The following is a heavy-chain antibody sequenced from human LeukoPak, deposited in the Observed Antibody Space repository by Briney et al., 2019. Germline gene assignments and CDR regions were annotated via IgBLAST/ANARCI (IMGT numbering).Heavy chain of an antibody. CDR2: IYSGSDT. CDR3: ARVQYGGGWFQVTNFEC. V-gene: IGHV3-66*02. CDR1: GFTVSSNY. D-gene: IGHD6-19*01. J-gene: IGHJ4*02. Sequence: GGSLRLSCAASGFTVSSNYMSWVRQAPGKGLEWLSVIYSGSDTYNADSVRGRFTVFRDNSNNTLYLQMLSLRPRNTPVYFCARVQYGGGWFQVTNFECWGQGPLGTVSS.